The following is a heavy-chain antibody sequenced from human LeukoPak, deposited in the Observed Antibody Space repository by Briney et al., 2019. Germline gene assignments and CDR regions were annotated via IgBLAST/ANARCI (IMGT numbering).Heavy chain of an antibody. J-gene: IGHJ6*03. CDR3: ARLGVTNYYYYYMDV. Sequence: PSETLSLTCTVSGGSISSGSYYWSWIRQPAGKGLEWIGRIYTSGSTNYNPSLKSRVTISVDTSKNQFSLKLSSVTAADTAVYYCARLGVTNYYYYYMDVWAKGPRSPSP. D-gene: IGHD3-16*01. CDR1: GGSISSGSYY. CDR2: IYTSGST. V-gene: IGHV4-61*02.